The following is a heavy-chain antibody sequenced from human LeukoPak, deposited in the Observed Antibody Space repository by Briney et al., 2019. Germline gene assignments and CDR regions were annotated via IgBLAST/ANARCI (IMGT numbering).Heavy chain of an antibody. J-gene: IGHJ4*02. Sequence: RASVKVSCKASGGTFSSYAISWVRQAPGQGLEWMGRIIPILGIANYAQKFQGRVTITADKSTSTAYMELSSLRSEDTAVYYCARDSANYYDSSGYYPYWGQGTLVTVSP. CDR2: IIPILGIA. D-gene: IGHD3-22*01. CDR3: ARDSANYYDSSGYYPY. V-gene: IGHV1-69*04. CDR1: GGTFSSYA.